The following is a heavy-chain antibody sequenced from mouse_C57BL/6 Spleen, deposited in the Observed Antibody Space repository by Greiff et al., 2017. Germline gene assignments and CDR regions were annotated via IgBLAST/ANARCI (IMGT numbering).Heavy chain of an antibody. Sequence: EVHLVESGGGLVQPGGSMKLSCVASGFTFSNYWMNWVRQSPEKGLEWVAQIRLKSDNYATHYAESVKGRFTISRDDSKSSVYLQMNNLRAEDTGIYYCTAPITTDWYFDVWGTGTTVTVSS. CDR1: GFTFSNYW. J-gene: IGHJ1*03. V-gene: IGHV6-3*01. CDR2: IRLKSDNYAT. CDR3: TAPITTDWYFDV. D-gene: IGHD1-1*01.